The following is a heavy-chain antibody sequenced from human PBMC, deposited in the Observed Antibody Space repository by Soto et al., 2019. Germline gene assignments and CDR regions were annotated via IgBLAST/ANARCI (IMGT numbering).Heavy chain of an antibody. V-gene: IGHV4-61*01. CDR3: ARDYDFWSGYYGIFDY. D-gene: IGHD3-3*01. CDR1: GGSVSSDSHY. J-gene: IGHJ4*02. Sequence: QVQLQESGPGLVKPSETLSLTCTVSGGSVSSDSHYWSWIRQPPGKGLEWIGHFYYSGSTNYNPSLRSRVAISADTSKNQFSLQLHSVTAADTAVYYCARDYDFWSGYYGIFDYWGQGILVTVSS. CDR2: FYYSGST.